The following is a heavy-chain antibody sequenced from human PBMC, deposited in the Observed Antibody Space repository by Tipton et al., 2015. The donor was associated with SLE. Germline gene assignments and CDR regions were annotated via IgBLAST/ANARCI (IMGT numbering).Heavy chain of an antibody. Sequence: SLRLSCVGSGFTFSTFAMSWVRQAPGKGLEWVSSISGRGSNTKYAESVRGRFTISRDNSRNTVYVQMNSLRAEDTAVYYCASIVGATEYFDYWGQGTLVTVSS. CDR2: ISGRGSNT. CDR3: ASIVGATEYFDY. V-gene: IGHV3-23*01. D-gene: IGHD1-26*01. CDR1: GFTFSTFA. J-gene: IGHJ4*02.